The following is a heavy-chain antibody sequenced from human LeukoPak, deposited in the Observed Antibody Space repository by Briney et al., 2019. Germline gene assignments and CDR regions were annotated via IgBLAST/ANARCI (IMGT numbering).Heavy chain of an antibody. D-gene: IGHD2-21*02. CDR2: IYASGNT. Sequence: SETLSLTCTVSGGSISSYYWSWIRQPAGKGLEWIGRIYASGNTNYNPSLKSRVTVSVYTSKNLFALKLSSVTAADTAVYYCARQGVATAIDYWGQGTLVTVSS. CDR1: GGSISSYY. J-gene: IGHJ4*02. V-gene: IGHV4-4*07. CDR3: ARQGVATAIDY.